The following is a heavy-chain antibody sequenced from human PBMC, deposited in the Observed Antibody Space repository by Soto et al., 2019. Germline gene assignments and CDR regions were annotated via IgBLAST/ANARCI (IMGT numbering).Heavy chain of an antibody. J-gene: IGHJ5*02. V-gene: IGHV4-59*01. CDR1: GCSISSYY. CDR2: IYYSGST. CDR3: ARDLGIAAAGNDWFDP. Sequence: SETLSLTCTVSGCSISSYYWSWIRQPPGKGLEWIGYIYYSGSTNYNPSLKSRVTISVDTSKNQFSLKLSSVTAADTAVYYCARDLGIAAAGNDWFDPWGQGTLVTVSS. D-gene: IGHD6-13*01.